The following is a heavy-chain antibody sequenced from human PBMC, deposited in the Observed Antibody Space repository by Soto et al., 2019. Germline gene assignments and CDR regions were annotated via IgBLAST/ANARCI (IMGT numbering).Heavy chain of an antibody. Sequence: QVQLVESGGGVVQPGRSLRLSCAASGLTFSSYAMHWVRQAPGKGLEWVAVISYDGSNKYYADSVKGRFTIARDNYKNTLYLQMNSLSAEDTAVSYFSREQGYYDSSGYPRAAFDIWGQGTMVTVSS. V-gene: IGHV3-30-3*01. CDR3: SREQGYYDSSGYPRAAFDI. D-gene: IGHD3-22*01. CDR2: ISYDGSNK. CDR1: GLTFSSYA. J-gene: IGHJ3*02.